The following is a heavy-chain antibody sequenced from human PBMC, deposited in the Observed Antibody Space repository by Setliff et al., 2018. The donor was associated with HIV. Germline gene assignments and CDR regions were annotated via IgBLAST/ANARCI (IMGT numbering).Heavy chain of an antibody. J-gene: IGHJ4*02. V-gene: IGHV3-23*01. CDR1: GLIFNNYP. Sequence: GESLKISCAASGLIFNNYPMSWVRQAPGKGLEWVSVISGSGGSTYVADSVKGRFTISRDNSENTLYLQMNSLRADDTAVYYCTKKGPKGQWLVDLYFDSWGQGTLVTVSS. CDR3: TKKGPKGQWLVDLYFDS. D-gene: IGHD6-19*01. CDR2: ISGSGGST.